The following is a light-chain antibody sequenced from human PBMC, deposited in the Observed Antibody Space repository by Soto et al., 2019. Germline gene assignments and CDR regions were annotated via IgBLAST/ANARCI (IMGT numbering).Light chain of an antibody. J-gene: IGKJ5*01. CDR1: QSVSSDY. V-gene: IGKV3D-20*02. CDR3: QQRSNWPPIT. Sequence: EIVLTQSPGTLSLSTGERATLSCRASQSVSSDYLAWYQQKPGQTPKVLIYRASSRATGIPDRFSGSGSGTDFTLTISSLEPEDFAVYYCQQRSNWPPITFGQGTRLEIK. CDR2: RAS.